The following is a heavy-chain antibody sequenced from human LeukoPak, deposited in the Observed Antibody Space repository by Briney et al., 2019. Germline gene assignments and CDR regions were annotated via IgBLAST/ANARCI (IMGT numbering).Heavy chain of an antibody. CDR2: IYSGGST. Sequence: GGSLRLSCAASGFTVSSNYMSWVRQAPGEGLEGVSVIYSGGSTYYADSVKGRFTISRDNYKNTLYLQMNSLRAEDTAVYYCASSTSPYCGGDCPLDYWGQGTLVTVSS. D-gene: IGHD2-21*02. CDR3: ASSTSPYCGGDCPLDY. J-gene: IGHJ4*02. V-gene: IGHV3-66*02. CDR1: GFTVSSNY.